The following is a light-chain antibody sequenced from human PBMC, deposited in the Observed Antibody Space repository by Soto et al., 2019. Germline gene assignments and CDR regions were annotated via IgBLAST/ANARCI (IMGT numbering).Light chain of an antibody. V-gene: IGKV3-11*01. CDR2: EAS. Sequence: EIVLTQSPATLSLSPGERATLSCRASQSVSSYLAWYQQRPGQAPRLLLYEASNRATGIPARFSGSGSGTDFTLTISSREAEDFGVYYCQQRSNWPSTFGGGTKVEIK. CDR1: QSVSSY. J-gene: IGKJ4*01. CDR3: QQRSNWPST.